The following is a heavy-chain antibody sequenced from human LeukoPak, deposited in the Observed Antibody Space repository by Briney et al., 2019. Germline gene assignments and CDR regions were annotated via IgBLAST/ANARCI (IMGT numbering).Heavy chain of an antibody. J-gene: IGHJ4*02. Sequence: PSETLSLTCTVSGYSISSGYYWGWIRQPPGKGLEWIGSIYHSGSTYYNPSLKSRVTISVDTSKNQFSLKLSSVTAADTAVYYCARDNPYGSGTDYWGQGTLVTVSS. CDR3: ARDNPYGSGTDY. CDR2: IYHSGST. D-gene: IGHD3-10*01. CDR1: GYSISSGYY. V-gene: IGHV4-38-2*02.